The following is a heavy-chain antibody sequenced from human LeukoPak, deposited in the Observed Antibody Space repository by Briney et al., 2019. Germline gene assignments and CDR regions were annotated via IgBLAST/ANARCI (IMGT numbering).Heavy chain of an antibody. D-gene: IGHD2-2*01. J-gene: IGHJ6*02. CDR1: GFTFSSYA. CDR2: ISGSGSST. CDR3: AKRLGLLSYYYGMDV. Sequence: PGGSLRLSCAASGFTFSSYAMSWVRQAPGKGLEWVSAISGSGSSTYYADSVKGRFTISRDNSKNTLYLQMNSLRAEDTAVYYCAKRLGLLSYYYGMDVWGQGTTVTVSS. V-gene: IGHV3-23*01.